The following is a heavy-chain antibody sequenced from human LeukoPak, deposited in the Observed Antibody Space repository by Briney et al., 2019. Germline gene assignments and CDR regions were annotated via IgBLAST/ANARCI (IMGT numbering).Heavy chain of an antibody. V-gene: IGHV4-59*01. CDR1: GGSISSYY. CDR3: ARESLPLVGYSGGYYSSGAFDI. Sequence: PSETLSLTCTVSGGSISSYYWSWIRQPPGKGLEWIGYIYYSGSTNYNPSLKSRVTISVDTSKNQFSLKLSSVTAADTAVYYCARESLPLVGYSGGYYSSGAFDIWGQGTMVTVSS. J-gene: IGHJ3*02. CDR2: IYYSGST. D-gene: IGHD1-26*01.